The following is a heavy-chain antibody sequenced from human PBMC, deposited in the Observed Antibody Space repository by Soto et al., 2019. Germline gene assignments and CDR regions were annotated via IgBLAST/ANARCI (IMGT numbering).Heavy chain of an antibody. V-gene: IGHV6-1*01. CDR2: TYYRSKWYN. J-gene: IGHJ6*02. CDR1: GDSVSSNSAA. D-gene: IGHD6-19*01. CDR3: ARVQYSSGWYSDYYYYYGMDV. Sequence: SQTLSLTCAISGDSVSSNSAAWNWIRQSPSRGLEWLGRTYYRSKWYNDYAVSVKSRITINPDTSKNRFSLQLNSVTPEDTAVYYCARVQYSSGWYSDYYYYYGMDVWGPGTTVTVSS.